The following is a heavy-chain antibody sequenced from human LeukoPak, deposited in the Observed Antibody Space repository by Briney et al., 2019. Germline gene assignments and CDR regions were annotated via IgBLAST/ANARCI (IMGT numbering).Heavy chain of an antibody. Sequence: PSETLSLTCTVAGVSINNNYWSWIRQPPGKGLEWIGSIYYSGSTNYNPSLESRVTISVDTSKNQFSLKLSSVTAADTAVYYCARGSSGRGWFDPWGQGTLVTVSS. J-gene: IGHJ5*02. CDR3: ARGSSGRGWFDP. D-gene: IGHD1-14*01. CDR1: GVSINNNY. CDR2: IYYSGST. V-gene: IGHV4-59*08.